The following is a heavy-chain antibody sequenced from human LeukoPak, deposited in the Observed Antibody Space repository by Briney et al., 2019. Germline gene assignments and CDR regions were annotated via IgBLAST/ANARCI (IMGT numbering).Heavy chain of an antibody. D-gene: IGHD4-17*01. CDR1: GYTFTSYG. CDR3: ASLANYGPYWYFDL. CDR2: ISAYNGNT. V-gene: IGHV1-18*01. J-gene: IGHJ2*01. Sequence: GASVKVSCKASGYTFTSYGISWVRQDPGQGLEWMGWISAYNGNTNYAQKLQGRVTMTTDTSTSTGYMELRSLRSDDTAVYYCASLANYGPYWYFDLWGRGTLVTVSS.